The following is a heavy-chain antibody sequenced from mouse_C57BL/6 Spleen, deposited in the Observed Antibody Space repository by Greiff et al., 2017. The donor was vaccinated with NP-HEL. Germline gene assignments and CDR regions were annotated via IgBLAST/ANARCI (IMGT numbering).Heavy chain of an antibody. V-gene: IGHV1-69*01. J-gene: IGHJ1*03. CDR1: GYTFTSYW. CDR2: IDPSDSYT. CDR3: ARSDPGYWYFDV. Sequence: VQLQQPGAELVMPGASVKLSCKASGYTFTSYWMHWVKQRPGQGLEWIGEIDPSDSYTNYNQKFKGKSTLTVDKSSSTAYMQLSSLTSEDSAVYYCARSDPGYWYFDVWGTGTTVTVSS.